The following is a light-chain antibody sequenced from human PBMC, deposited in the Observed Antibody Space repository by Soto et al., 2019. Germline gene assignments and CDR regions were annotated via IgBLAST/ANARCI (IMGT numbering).Light chain of an antibody. CDR3: QQRSNWLPR. CDR1: QSVSSY. Sequence: EIVLTQSPATLSLSPGERATLSCRASQSVSSYLAWYQQKPGQAPRLLIYDASNRATGIPARFSGSGSGTDFTLTISSLEPEDFAVYYCQQRSNWLPRFSQGTKVEIK. V-gene: IGKV3-11*01. J-gene: IGKJ1*01. CDR2: DAS.